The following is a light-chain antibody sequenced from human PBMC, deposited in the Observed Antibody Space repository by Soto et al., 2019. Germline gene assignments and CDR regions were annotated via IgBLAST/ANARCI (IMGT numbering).Light chain of an antibody. V-gene: IGKV1-12*01. CDR2: ASS. Sequence: DIQMTQSPSSVSASVGDTVTITCRASQDILSWLAWYQQKPGEAPRLLIYASSNLQSGVPSRFSGSRSGTDFTLTISSLQPQDFATYYCRQANTFPITFGPGTRLDIK. CDR3: RQANTFPIT. CDR1: QDILSW. J-gene: IGKJ3*01.